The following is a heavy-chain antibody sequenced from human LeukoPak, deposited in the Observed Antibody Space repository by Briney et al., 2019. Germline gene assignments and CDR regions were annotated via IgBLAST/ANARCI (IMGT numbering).Heavy chain of an antibody. D-gene: IGHD3-3*01. Sequence: PGGSLRLSCAASGFTFSSYEMNWVRQAPGKGLEWVSYISSSGSTIYYADSVKGRFTISRDNAKNSLYLQMNSLRAEDTAVYYCAREALRFLEWLPQGFDYWGQGTLVTVSS. CDR3: AREALRFLEWLPQGFDY. V-gene: IGHV3-48*03. CDR1: GFTFSSYE. J-gene: IGHJ4*02. CDR2: ISSSGSTI.